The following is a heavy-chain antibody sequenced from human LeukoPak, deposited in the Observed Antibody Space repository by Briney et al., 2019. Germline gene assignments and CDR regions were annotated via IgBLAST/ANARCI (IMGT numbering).Heavy chain of an antibody. J-gene: IGHJ5*02. CDR2: IYHTGST. D-gene: IGHD2-2*01. V-gene: IGHV4-30-2*01. Sequence: SQTLSLTCDVSGGSISSGPYSWSWIRQPLGKGLEWIGYIYHTGSTYYNPSLKSRVTISVDTSKNQFSLRLSSVTAADTAVYYCARLQYCSGTSCYWFDPWGQGTLVTVSP. CDR3: ARLQYCSGTSCYWFDP. CDR1: GGSISSGPYS.